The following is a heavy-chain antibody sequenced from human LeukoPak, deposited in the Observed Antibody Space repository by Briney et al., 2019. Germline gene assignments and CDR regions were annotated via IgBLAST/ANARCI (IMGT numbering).Heavy chain of an antibody. J-gene: IGHJ3*02. V-gene: IGHV4-61*08. CDR1: GGSISSGGYY. CDR2: IYYSGST. Sequence: PSETLSLTCTVSGGSISSGGYYWSWIRQPPGKGLEWTGYIYYSGSTNYNPSLKSRVTISVDTSKNQFSLKLSSVTAADTAVYYCASVRFLEWSHHAFDIWGQGTMVTVSS. CDR3: ASVRFLEWSHHAFDI. D-gene: IGHD3-3*01.